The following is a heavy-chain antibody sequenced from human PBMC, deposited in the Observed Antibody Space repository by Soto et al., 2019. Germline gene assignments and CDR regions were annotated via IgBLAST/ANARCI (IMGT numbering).Heavy chain of an antibody. Sequence: SRSLSLNCTISGDSVSSNSAAWNWIRQSPSRGLEWLGRTYYRSKWYNDYAVSVKSRITINPDTSKNRFSLQLNSVTPEDTAVYYCAANGYYSGDGFDYWGQGTLVTVSS. D-gene: IGHD5-12*01. J-gene: IGHJ4*02. CDR2: TYYRSKWYN. CDR1: GDSVSSNSAA. V-gene: IGHV6-1*01. CDR3: AANGYYSGDGFDY.